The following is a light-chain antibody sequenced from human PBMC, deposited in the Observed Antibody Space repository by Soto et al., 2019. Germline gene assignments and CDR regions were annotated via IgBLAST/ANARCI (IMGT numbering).Light chain of an antibody. CDR1: QSVSSY. J-gene: IGKJ3*01. V-gene: IGKV3-11*01. CDR3: QQRSTWPGIT. CDR2: DAS. Sequence: EILLTQSPATLSLSPGERATLSCRASQSVSSYLAWYQQKPGQAPRLLIYDASNRATGVPARFSGSGSGTDFTLTISCLEPEDFAVYYCQQRSTWPGITFGPGTKVDIK.